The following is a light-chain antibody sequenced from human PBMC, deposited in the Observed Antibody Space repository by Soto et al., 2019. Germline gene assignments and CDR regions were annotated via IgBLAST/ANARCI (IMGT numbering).Light chain of an antibody. CDR1: SSEVGAYNY. V-gene: IGLV2-14*01. J-gene: IGLJ2*01. CDR3: SSYASSSTVI. CDR2: DVS. Sequence: QAALTQPASVSGSPGQSVTISCTGTSSEVGAYNYVSWYQQHPVKAPKLMIYDVSSRPSGISNRFSGSKSGNTASLTTSGVQSEDEADYYCSSYASSSTVIFGGGTKVTVL.